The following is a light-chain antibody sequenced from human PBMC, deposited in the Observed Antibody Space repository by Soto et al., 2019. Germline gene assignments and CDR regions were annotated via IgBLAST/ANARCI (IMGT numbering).Light chain of an antibody. J-gene: IGKJ2*01. CDR3: QQYGSSPRVYT. CDR2: GAS. Sequence: EIVLTQSPGTLSLSPGERANLSCRASQSVSSSYLAWYQQKPGQAPRLLIYGASGRATGIPDRFSGSGSGTDFTLTISRLEPEDFAVYYCQQYGSSPRVYTFGQGTKLEI. V-gene: IGKV3-20*01. CDR1: QSVSSSY.